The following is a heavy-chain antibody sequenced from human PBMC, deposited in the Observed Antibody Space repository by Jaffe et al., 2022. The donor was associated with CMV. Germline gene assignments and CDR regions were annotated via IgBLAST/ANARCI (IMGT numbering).Heavy chain of an antibody. V-gene: IGHV3-72*01. CDR1: GFTFSDHY. J-gene: IGHJ4*02. CDR3: ARVPYYDSSYFDY. Sequence: EVQLVESGGGLVQPGGSLRLSCAASGFTFSDHYMDWVRQAPGKGLEWVGRTRNKANSYTTEYAASVKGRFTISRDDSKNSLYLQMNSLKTEDTAVYYCARVPYYDSSYFDYWGQGTLVTVSS. D-gene: IGHD3-22*01. CDR2: TRNKANSYTT.